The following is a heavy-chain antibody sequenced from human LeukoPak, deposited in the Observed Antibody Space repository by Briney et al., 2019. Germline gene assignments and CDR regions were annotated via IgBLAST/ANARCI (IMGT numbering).Heavy chain of an antibody. J-gene: IGHJ4*02. CDR2: FHHSGAT. V-gene: IGHV4-38-2*02. CDR3: ARDHGIGGYDPGYFDY. D-gene: IGHD5-12*01. Sequence: PSETLSLTCSGSGYSISRGYHRAWVRQPPGKGLEWIGSFHHSGATYYNPSLNSRLTISADTSKNQFSLKLSSVTAADTAVYYCARDHGIGGYDPGYFDYWGQGTLVTVSS. CDR1: GYSISRGYH.